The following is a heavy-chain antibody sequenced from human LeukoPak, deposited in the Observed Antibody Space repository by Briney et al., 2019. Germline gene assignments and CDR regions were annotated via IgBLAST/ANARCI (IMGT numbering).Heavy chain of an antibody. D-gene: IGHD6-19*01. Sequence: GGSLRLSCAASGFTFSTYSMNWVRQAPGKGLEWVSFISSSSSYIYYVDSVKGRFTISRHNAKNSLYLHMNSLRAEDTAVYYCAKDRSGWGGFDYWGQGTLVTVSS. CDR1: GFTFSTYS. CDR2: ISSSSSYI. CDR3: AKDRSGWGGFDY. V-gene: IGHV3-21*01. J-gene: IGHJ4*02.